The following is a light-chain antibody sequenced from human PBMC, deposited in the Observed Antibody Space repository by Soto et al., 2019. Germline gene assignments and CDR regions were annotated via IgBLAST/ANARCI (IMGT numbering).Light chain of an antibody. Sequence: IVLTQSPGTLSMSPGERATLSCRASQSVSSSFLAWYQKKHGQAPRLLIYGASSRATGIPDRFSGGGSGTDSTLTINSLEPEDFAVYYCQQYVSSPFTFGPGTKVDIK. CDR2: GAS. CDR1: QSVSSSF. V-gene: IGKV3-20*01. J-gene: IGKJ3*01. CDR3: QQYVSSPFT.